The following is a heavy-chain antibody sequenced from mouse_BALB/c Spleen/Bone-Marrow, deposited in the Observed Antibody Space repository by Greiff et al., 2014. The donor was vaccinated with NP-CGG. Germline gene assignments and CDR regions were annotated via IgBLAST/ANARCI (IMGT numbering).Heavy chain of an antibody. CDR2: IYSDGGST. CDR1: EYEFPSHD. V-gene: IGHV5-2*01. Sequence: DVMLVESGGGLVQPGESLKLSCESYEYEFPSHDMSWVRKTPEKRLELVAAIYSDGGSTYYPDTMERRFIITRDNTKKTLYLQMSSLRSEDTALYYCARSSTMYWYFDVWGAGTTVTVSS. CDR3: ARSSTMYWYFDV. D-gene: IGHD2-1*01. J-gene: IGHJ1*01.